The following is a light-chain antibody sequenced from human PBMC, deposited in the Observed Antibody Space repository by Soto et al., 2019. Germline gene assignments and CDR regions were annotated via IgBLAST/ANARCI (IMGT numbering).Light chain of an antibody. V-gene: IGLV2-14*01. J-gene: IGLJ1*01. CDR3: NSYTSSTAYV. CDR2: EVS. Sequence: QSALTQPASVSGSPGQSITISCTGTSSDVGGYNYVSWFQHHPGKAPKLIIYEVSYRPSGVSNRFSGSKSGDTASLTISGLQAEDEADYYCNSYTSSTAYVFGTGTKVTVL. CDR1: SSDVGGYNY.